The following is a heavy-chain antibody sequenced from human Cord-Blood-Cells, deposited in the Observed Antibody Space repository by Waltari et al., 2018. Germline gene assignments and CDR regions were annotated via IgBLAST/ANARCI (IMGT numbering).Heavy chain of an antibody. CDR3: ARGGGAYSSSEYYFDY. Sequence: QVQLQQSGPGLVKPSQTLSLTCAISGDSVSSNSAAWNWIRQSPSRGLEWLGRTYYRSKGYNDYAVSVKSRITINPDTSKNQFSMQLNSVTPEDTAVYYCARGGGAYSSSEYYFDYWGQGTLVTVSS. J-gene: IGHJ4*02. D-gene: IGHD6-6*01. CDR2: TYYRSKGYN. CDR1: GDSVSSNSAA. V-gene: IGHV6-1*01.